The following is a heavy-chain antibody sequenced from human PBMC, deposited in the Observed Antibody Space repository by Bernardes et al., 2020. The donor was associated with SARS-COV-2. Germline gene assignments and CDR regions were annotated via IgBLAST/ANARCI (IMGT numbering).Heavy chain of an antibody. V-gene: IGHV3-74*01. Sequence: GGSLRLSCAASGFTFSSYWMHWVRQAPGKGLVWVSRINTDGSSTTYADSVKGRFTISRDNAKNTLYLQMNSLRAEDTAVYFCARSYYYDGSGYYYGDWGQGTLVTVSS. D-gene: IGHD3-22*01. CDR1: GFTFSSYW. CDR2: INTDGSST. CDR3: ARSYYYDGSGYYYGD. J-gene: IGHJ4*02.